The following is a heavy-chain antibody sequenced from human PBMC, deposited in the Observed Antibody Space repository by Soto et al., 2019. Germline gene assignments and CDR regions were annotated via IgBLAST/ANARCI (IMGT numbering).Heavy chain of an antibody. CDR1: GGTFSSDA. V-gene: IGHV1-69*12. CDR3: ARGGIAAAGRFDP. Sequence: QVQLVQSGAEVKKPASSVKVSCKASGGTFSSDAISWVRQAPGQGLEWMGGIIPIFGTANYAQKFQGRVTITADESTSTAYMTLSSLRSEDTAVYYCARGGIAAAGRFDPWGQGTMVTVSS. CDR2: IIPIFGTA. D-gene: IGHD6-13*01. J-gene: IGHJ5*02.